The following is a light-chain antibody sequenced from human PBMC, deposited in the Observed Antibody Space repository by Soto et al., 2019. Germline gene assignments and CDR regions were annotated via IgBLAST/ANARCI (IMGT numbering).Light chain of an antibody. J-gene: IGLJ2*01. Sequence: QLVLTQSPSASASLGASVKLTCTLSSGHSSYAIAWHQQQPEKGPRYLMKLNSDGSHSKGDGIPDRFSGSSSGAERYLTISSLQSEDEADYYCQTWGTGIQTVFGGGTKLTV. CDR1: SGHSSYA. V-gene: IGLV4-69*01. CDR3: QTWGTGIQTV. CDR2: LNSDGSH.